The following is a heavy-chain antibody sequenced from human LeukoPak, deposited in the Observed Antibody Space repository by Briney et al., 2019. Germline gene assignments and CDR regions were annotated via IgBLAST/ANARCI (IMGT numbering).Heavy chain of an antibody. CDR3: ARDRVWTVLY. J-gene: IGHJ4*02. Sequence: QSGGSLRLSCAASGFTFSNYWMSWVRQAPGKGLEWAANIKQDGSEKYYVDSVKGRFTISRDNAKNSLYLQMNNLRAEDTAVYYCARDRVWTVLYWGQGTLVTVSS. CDR1: GFTFSNYW. CDR2: IKQDGSEK. D-gene: IGHD6-13*01. V-gene: IGHV3-7*01.